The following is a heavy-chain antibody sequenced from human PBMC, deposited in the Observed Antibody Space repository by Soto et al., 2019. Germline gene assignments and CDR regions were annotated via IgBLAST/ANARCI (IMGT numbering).Heavy chain of an antibody. Sequence: GGSLRLSCEASGFIFSSHWMHWVRQSAEKGLVWVSRINSDGSSTAYADSVKGRFTISRDNAKNTLYLQMNSLRVEDTAVYYCARDRPDISSPTDHTMFDYWGQGTQVTVSS. V-gene: IGHV3-74*01. D-gene: IGHD6-6*01. CDR1: GFIFSSHW. J-gene: IGHJ4*02. CDR3: ARDRPDISSPTDHTMFDY. CDR2: INSDGSST.